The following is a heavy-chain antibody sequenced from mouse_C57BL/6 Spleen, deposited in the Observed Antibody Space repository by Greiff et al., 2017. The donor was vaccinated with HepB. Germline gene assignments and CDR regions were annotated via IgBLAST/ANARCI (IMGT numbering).Heavy chain of an antibody. CDR1: GYTFTSYW. V-gene: IGHV1-55*01. J-gene: IGHJ4*01. CDR2: IYPGSGST. D-gene: IGHD2-4*01. Sequence: QVQLQQPGAELVKPGASVKMSCKASGYTFTSYWITWVKQRPGQGLEWIGDIYPGSGSTNYNEKFKSKATLTVDTSSSPAYMQLSSLTSEDSAVYYCARYYDYYYYAMDYWGQGTSVTVSS. CDR3: ARYYDYYYYAMDY.